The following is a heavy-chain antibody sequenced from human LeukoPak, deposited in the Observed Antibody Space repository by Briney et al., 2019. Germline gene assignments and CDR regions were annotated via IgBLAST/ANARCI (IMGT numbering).Heavy chain of an antibody. Sequence: PSETLSLTCAVYGGSFSGYYWSWIRQPPGKGLEWIGEINHSGSTNYNPSLKSRVTISVDTSKNQFSLKLSSVTAADTAVYYCARTYPEINDRSSWYLPSYYFDYWGQGTLVTVSS. CDR3: ARTYPEINDRSSWYLPSYYFDY. J-gene: IGHJ4*02. V-gene: IGHV4-34*01. D-gene: IGHD6-13*01. CDR2: INHSGST. CDR1: GGSFSGYY.